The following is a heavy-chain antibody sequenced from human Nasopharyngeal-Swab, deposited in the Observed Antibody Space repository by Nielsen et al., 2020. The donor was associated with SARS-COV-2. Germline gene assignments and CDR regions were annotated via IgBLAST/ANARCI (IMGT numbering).Heavy chain of an antibody. CDR3: ARGLIDPDAFDI. CDR1: GGFISSGDYY. J-gene: IGHJ3*02. CDR2: IYYSGST. Sequence: SETLSLTSAAAGGFISSGDYYWRRIRQPPGKGLEWIRYIYYSGSTYYNPSLKSRVTISVDTSKNQFSLKLSSVTAADTAVYYCARGLIDPDAFDIWGQGTMVTVPS. D-gene: IGHD2-21*01. V-gene: IGHV4-30-4*01.